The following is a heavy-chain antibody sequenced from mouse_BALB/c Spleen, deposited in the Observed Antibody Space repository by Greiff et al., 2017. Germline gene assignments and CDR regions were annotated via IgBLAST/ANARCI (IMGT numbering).Heavy chain of an antibody. CDR1: GFSLTSYG. V-gene: IGHV2-4-1*01. CDR2: IWSGGST. J-gene: IGHJ3*01. Sequence: VQVVESGPGLVQPSQSLSITCTVSGFSLTSYGVHWVRQSPGKGLEWLGVIWSGGSTDYNAAFISRLSISKDNSKSQVFFKMNSLQADDTAIYYCARNYYGSSPWFAYWGQGTLVTVSA. D-gene: IGHD1-1*01. CDR3: ARNYYGSSPWFAY.